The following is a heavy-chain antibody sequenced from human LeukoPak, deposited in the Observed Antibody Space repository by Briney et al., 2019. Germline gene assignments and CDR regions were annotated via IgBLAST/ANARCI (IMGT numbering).Heavy chain of an antibody. CDR2: INPSGGST. V-gene: IGHV1-46*01. J-gene: IGHJ6*02. CDR1: GYTFTSYY. CDR3: ARFGRFCSGGSCYSHHYYGMDV. Sequence: ASLKVSCKASGYTFTSYYMHWVRQAPGQGLEWMGIINPSGGSTSYAQKFQGRVTMTRDTSTSTVYMELSSLRSEDTAVYYCARFGRFCSGGSCYSHHYYGMDVWGQGTTVTVSS. D-gene: IGHD2-15*01.